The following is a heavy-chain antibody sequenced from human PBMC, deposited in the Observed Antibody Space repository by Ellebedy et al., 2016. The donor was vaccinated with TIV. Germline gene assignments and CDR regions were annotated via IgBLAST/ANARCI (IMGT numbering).Heavy chain of an antibody. V-gene: IGHV3-20*04. Sequence: GESLKISCAASGFSFEDYAMHWVRQAPGKGLEWVSGIHWSGDSTSYAESVKGRFTISRDKAKHSLFLQLNSLRAEESALYYWVRDRQWLGYDFWGQGTRVTVSS. J-gene: IGHJ4*02. CDR1: GFSFEDYA. CDR2: IHWSGDST. CDR3: VRDRQWLGYDF. D-gene: IGHD6-19*01.